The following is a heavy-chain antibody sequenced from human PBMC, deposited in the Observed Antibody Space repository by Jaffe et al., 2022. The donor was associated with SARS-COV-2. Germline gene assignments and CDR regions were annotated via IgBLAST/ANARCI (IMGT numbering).Heavy chain of an antibody. J-gene: IGHJ5*02. V-gene: IGHV3-23*01. Sequence: EVQLLESGGGLVEPGGSLRLSCVASGFTFSSYAMSWVRQAPGKGLEWVSGISGSGGNTYYADSVKGRFTFSRDNSKNTVYLQMNSLRAEDTAVYYCAKDGRFCTGGNCLNWLDPWGQGTQVTVSS. CDR2: ISGSGGNT. CDR3: AKDGRFCTGGNCLNWLDP. CDR1: GFTFSSYA. D-gene: IGHD2-15*01.